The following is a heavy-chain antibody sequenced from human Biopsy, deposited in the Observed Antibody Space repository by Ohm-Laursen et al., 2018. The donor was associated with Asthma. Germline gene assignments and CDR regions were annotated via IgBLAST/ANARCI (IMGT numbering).Heavy chain of an antibody. J-gene: IGHJ4*02. CDR3: ARVKDGYNFDY. Sequence: TLSLTCAVSGGSINSGGYSWSWIRQPPGKGLDWIGYIYHSGSTYYNPSLKSRVTISVDRSKNQFSLKLSSVTAADTAVYYCARVKDGYNFDYWGQGTLVTVSS. CDR2: IYHSGST. V-gene: IGHV4-30-2*01. CDR1: GGSINSGGYS. D-gene: IGHD5-24*01.